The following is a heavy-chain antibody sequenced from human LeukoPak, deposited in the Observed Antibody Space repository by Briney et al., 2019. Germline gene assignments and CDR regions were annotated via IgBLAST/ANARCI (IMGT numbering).Heavy chain of an antibody. CDR2: INPNSGGT. Sequence: ASVKVSCKASGYTFTGYYMHWVRQAPGQGLEWMGWINPNSGGTNYAQKFQGRVTMTRDTSISTAYMELSRLRSDDTAVYYCARAPRSSGWYGDAFDIWRQGTMVTVSS. CDR1: GYTFTGYY. V-gene: IGHV1-2*02. D-gene: IGHD6-19*01. CDR3: ARAPRSSGWYGDAFDI. J-gene: IGHJ3*02.